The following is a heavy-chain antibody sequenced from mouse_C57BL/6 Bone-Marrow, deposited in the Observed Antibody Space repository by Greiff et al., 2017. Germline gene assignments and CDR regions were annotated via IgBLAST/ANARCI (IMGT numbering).Heavy chain of an antibody. V-gene: IGHV1-81*01. J-gene: IGHJ4*01. CDR3: ARSTMVTTHYYAMDY. CDR1: GYTFTSYG. D-gene: IGHD2-2*01. CDR2: LSPRSGNT. Sequence: VQLQQSGAELARPGASVKLSCQASGYTFTSYGISWVKQRTGQGLEWIGELSPRSGNTYYNEKFKGKATLTADKSSSTAYMELRSLTSEDSAVYFCARSTMVTTHYYAMDYWGQGTSVTVSS.